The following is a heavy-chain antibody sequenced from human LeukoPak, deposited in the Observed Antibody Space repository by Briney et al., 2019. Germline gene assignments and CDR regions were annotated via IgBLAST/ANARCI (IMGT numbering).Heavy chain of an antibody. CDR2: IKQDGSEK. CDR1: GFTFSSYW. CDR3: TKWTGYGDS. D-gene: IGHD5-12*01. V-gene: IGHV3-7*02. J-gene: IGHJ4*02. Sequence: GGSLRLSCAASGFTFSSYWMTWVRQAPGKGLEWVANIKQDGSEKHYVDSMKGRFTISRDNAKSSLYLQMNSLRAEDTAVYYCTKWTGYGDSWGQGTLVTVSS.